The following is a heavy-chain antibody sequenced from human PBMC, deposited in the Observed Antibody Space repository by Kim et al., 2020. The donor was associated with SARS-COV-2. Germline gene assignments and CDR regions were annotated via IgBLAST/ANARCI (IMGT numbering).Heavy chain of an antibody. CDR3: ARYTWARLRPYYYYMDV. CDR1: GGSISSYY. J-gene: IGHJ6*03. CDR2: IYYSGST. Sequence: SETLSLTCTVSGGSISSYYWSWIRQPPGKGLEWIGYIYYSGSTNYNPSLKSRVTISVDTSKNQFSLKLSSVTAADTAVYYCARYTWARLRPYYYYMDVWGKGTTVTVSS. V-gene: IGHV4-59*08. D-gene: IGHD5-12*01.